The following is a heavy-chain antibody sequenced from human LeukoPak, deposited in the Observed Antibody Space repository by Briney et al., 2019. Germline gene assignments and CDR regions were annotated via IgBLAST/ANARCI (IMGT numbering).Heavy chain of an antibody. J-gene: IGHJ4*02. D-gene: IGHD6-19*01. CDR3: AREDKGGSGWYRAFFDY. V-gene: IGHV3-20*04. Sequence: GGSLRLSCAASGFTFDDYGMSWVRQAPGKGLEWVSGINWNGGSTGYADSVKGRFNISRDNAKNSLYLQMNSLRAEDTAVYYCAREDKGGSGWYRAFFDYWGQGTLVTVSS. CDR2: INWNGGST. CDR1: GFTFDDYG.